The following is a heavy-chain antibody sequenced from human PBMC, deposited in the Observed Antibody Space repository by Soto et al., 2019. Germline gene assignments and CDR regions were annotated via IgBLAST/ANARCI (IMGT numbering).Heavy chain of an antibody. J-gene: IGHJ4*02. D-gene: IGHD2-21*02. CDR3: ARACGGDCYSQLDY. CDR1: GSIFSNFG. V-gene: IGHV3-33*01. CDR2: VWYDGSNA. Sequence: GASLSPSCTASGSIFSNFGMHWVRQAPGKGLEWVAGVWYDGSNAVSADSVKGRFTISRDNAKNSLYLQMNSLRAEDTVVYYCARACGGDCYSQLDYWGQGTLVTVSS.